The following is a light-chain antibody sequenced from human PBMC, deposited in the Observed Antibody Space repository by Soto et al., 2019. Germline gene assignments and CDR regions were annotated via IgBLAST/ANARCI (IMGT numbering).Light chain of an antibody. J-gene: IGLJ2*01. CDR2: LNSDGSH. Sequence: QPVLTQPPSASASLGASVKLTCTLSSGHSSYAIAWHQQQPEKGPRYLMKLNSDGSHSKGDGIPDRFSGSNSGAERYLTISRLQSEDEADYYCQTWGTGIVVFGGGAKLTDL. CDR3: QTWGTGIVV. CDR1: SGHSSYA. V-gene: IGLV4-69*01.